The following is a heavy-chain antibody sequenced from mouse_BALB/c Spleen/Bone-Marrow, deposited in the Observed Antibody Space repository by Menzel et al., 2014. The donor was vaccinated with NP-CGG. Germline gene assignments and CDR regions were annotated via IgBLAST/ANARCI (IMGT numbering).Heavy chain of an antibody. CDR1: GFTFSSFG. CDR3: TRWGYYYAMDY. V-gene: IGHV5-17*02. D-gene: IGHD2-2*01. J-gene: IGHJ4*01. Sequence: EVMLVESGGGLVQPGGSRKLSCTASGFTFSSFGMHWVRQAPEKGLEWVAYISSDSDTIYYADTVKGRFTISRDNPKNTLFLQMTSLRSEDTAMYYCTRWGYYYAMDYWGQGTSVTVSS. CDR2: ISSDSDTI.